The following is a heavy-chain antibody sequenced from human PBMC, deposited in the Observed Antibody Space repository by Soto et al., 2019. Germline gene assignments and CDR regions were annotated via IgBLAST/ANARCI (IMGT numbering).Heavy chain of an antibody. Sequence: GSLRRSGAASGFTFSSYAMHWVRQAPGKGLEWVAVISYDGSNKYYADSVKGRFTISRDNSKNTLYLQMNSLRAEDTAVYYCAREAPDYNLSPGMDVWGQGTTVTVSS. CDR2: ISYDGSNK. CDR3: AREAPDYNLSPGMDV. CDR1: GFTFSSYA. V-gene: IGHV3-30-3*01. D-gene: IGHD4-4*01. J-gene: IGHJ6*02.